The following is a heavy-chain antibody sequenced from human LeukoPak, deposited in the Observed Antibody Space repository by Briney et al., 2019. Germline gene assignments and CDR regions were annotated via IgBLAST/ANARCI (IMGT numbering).Heavy chain of an antibody. D-gene: IGHD3-22*01. Sequence: ASETLSLTCTVSGGSISNFYWNWIRQPPGKGLEWIGYIYYSGSTNYNPSLKSRVTISIDTSKNQFSLKLSSVTAADTAVYYCARGRFDYYDTSGYYRPREYYYYYYMDVWGKGTTVTISS. CDR2: IYYSGST. CDR1: GGSISNFY. V-gene: IGHV4-59*01. J-gene: IGHJ6*03. CDR3: ARGRFDYYDTSGYYRPREYYYYYYMDV.